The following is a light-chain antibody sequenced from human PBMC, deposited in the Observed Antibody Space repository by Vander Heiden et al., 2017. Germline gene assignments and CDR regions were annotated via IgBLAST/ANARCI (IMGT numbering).Light chain of an antibody. Sequence: EIVLTQSPGTLSFAPGERATLCCRASKSVSSSYLDWYQQKPGQAPRLLIYGASGRATGIPDRLSGSGSGTDFTLTISRLEPEDFAVYYCQQEGSSLLTFGGGTKVEIK. CDR3: QQEGSSLLT. CDR2: GAS. V-gene: IGKV3-20*01. CDR1: KSVSSSY. J-gene: IGKJ4*01.